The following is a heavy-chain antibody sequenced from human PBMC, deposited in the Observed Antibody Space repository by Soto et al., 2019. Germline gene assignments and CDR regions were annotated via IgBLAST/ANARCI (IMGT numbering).Heavy chain of an antibody. V-gene: IGHV4-59*01. D-gene: IGHD1-1*01. CDR1: GGSISNYY. Sequence: SETLSLTCTVSGGSISNYYWTWIRQPPGKRLEWIGYIYYGGNTDYNPSFKSRVSMSVDTSKNQFSLILSSLTAADTAVYYCARDAHRSNSTIWFAPWGQGTQVTVSS. J-gene: IGHJ5*02. CDR2: IYYGGNT. CDR3: ARDAHRSNSTIWFAP.